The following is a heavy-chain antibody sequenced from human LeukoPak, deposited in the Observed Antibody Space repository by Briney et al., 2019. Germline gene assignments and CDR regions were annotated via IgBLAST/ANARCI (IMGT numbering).Heavy chain of an antibody. CDR1: GYTLTELS. Sequence: ASVKVSCKVSGYTLTELSMHCVRQAPGKGLEWMGGFDPEDGETIYAQKFQGRVTMTEETSTDTAYMELSSLRYEDTAVYYCATRPAAGTLRYFDYWGQGTLVTVSS. CDR3: ATRPAAGTLRYFDY. CDR2: FDPEDGET. J-gene: IGHJ4*02. D-gene: IGHD6-13*01. V-gene: IGHV1-24*01.